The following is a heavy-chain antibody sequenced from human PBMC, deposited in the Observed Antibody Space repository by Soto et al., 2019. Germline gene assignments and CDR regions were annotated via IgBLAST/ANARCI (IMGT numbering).Heavy chain of an antibody. Sequence: LARTGSGFRLIEYLVGWVSQAPGKGLEWVSAISASVGSTYYTDSVKGRFTISRDNSKNTLYLKMNRLRAEDTAVYYCAKWGPSYDYWGQGTLVTVSS. CDR3: AKWGPSYDY. D-gene: IGHD3-10*01. J-gene: IGHJ4*02. CDR1: GFRLIEYL. CDR2: ISASVGST. V-gene: IGHV3-23*01.